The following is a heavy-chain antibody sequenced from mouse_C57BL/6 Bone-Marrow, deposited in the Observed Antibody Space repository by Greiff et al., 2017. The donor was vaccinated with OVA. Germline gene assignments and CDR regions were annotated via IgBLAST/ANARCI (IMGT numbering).Heavy chain of an antibody. CDR1: GYTFTSYW. CDR2: IDPSDSYT. CDR3: AREPYYYGSSSLDY. V-gene: IGHV1-69*01. D-gene: IGHD1-1*01. Sequence: QVQLQQPGAELVLPGASVKLSCKASGYTFTSYWMHWVKQRPGQGLEWIGEIDPSDSYTNYNQKFKGNSTLTVDKSSSTAYMQLSSLTSEDSAVYYCAREPYYYGSSSLDYWGQGTTLTVSS. J-gene: IGHJ2*01.